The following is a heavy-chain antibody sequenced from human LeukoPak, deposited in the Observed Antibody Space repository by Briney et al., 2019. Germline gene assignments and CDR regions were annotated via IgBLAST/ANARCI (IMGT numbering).Heavy chain of an antibody. CDR3: ARAPDGLPEDYYFDY. V-gene: IGHV1-2*02. CDR1: GYTFTGYY. D-gene: IGHD5-24*01. CDR2: VNPNSGGT. Sequence: LWASVKVSCKASGYTFTGYYMHWVRQAPGQGLEWMGWVNPNSGGTNYAQKFQGRVTMTRDTSISTAYMELRSLRSDDTAVYYCARAPDGLPEDYYFDYWGQGTLVTVSS. J-gene: IGHJ4*02.